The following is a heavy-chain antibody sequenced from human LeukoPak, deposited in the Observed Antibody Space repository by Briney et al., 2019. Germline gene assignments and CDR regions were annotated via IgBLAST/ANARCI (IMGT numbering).Heavy chain of an antibody. V-gene: IGHV4-39*07. CDR2: IYYSGTT. D-gene: IGHD6-6*01. CDR1: GGSISSGNYY. J-gene: IGHJ4*02. Sequence: SETLSLTCTVSGGSISSGNYYWGWIRQPPGKGLEWIGSIYYSGTTYYNPSLKSRVTISIDTSKNQFSLKLTSVTAADTAVYYCARKYSGSKVDYWGQGTLVTVSS. CDR3: ARKYSGSKVDY.